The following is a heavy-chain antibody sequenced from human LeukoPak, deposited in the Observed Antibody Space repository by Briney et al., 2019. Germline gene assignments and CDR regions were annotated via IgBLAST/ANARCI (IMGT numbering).Heavy chain of an antibody. J-gene: IGHJ2*01. V-gene: IGHV3-30-3*01. CDR2: ISYDGGNK. D-gene: IGHD4-17*01. CDR3: AKDMGFGDSVYWYFDL. CDR1: GFTFSSYA. Sequence: GGSLRLSCAASGFTFSSYAMHWVRQAPGKGLEWVAVISYDGGNKYYADSVKGRFTISRDNSKNTLYLRMNSLRAEDTAVYYCAKDMGFGDSVYWYFDLWGRGTLVTVSS.